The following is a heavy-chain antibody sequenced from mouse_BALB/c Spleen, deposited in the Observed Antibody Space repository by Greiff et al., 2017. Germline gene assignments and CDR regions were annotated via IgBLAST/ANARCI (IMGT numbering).Heavy chain of an antibody. J-gene: IGHJ2*01. D-gene: IGHD2-14*01. V-gene: IGHV1-69*02. CDR1: GYTFTSYW. CDR2: IDPSDSYT. Sequence: QVQLQQPGAELVKPGASVKLSCKASGYTFTSYWMHWVKQRPGQGLEWIGEIDPSDSYTNYNQKFKGKATLTVDKSSSTAYMQLSSLTSEDSAVYYCARGGYYRYDIDYWGQGTTLTVSS. CDR3: ARGGYYRYDIDY.